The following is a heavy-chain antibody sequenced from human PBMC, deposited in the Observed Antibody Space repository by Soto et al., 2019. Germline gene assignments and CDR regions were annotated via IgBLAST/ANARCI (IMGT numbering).Heavy chain of an antibody. Sequence: PSETLSLTCTVSGGSISSSSYYWGWIRQPPGKGLEWIGSIYYSGGTYYNPSLKSRVTISVDTSKNQFSLKLSSVTAADTAVYYCARSPYDILTIAPPEYFDYWGQGTLVTVSS. CDR3: ARSPYDILTIAPPEYFDY. CDR2: IYYSGGT. D-gene: IGHD3-9*01. V-gene: IGHV4-39*07. J-gene: IGHJ4*02. CDR1: GGSISSSSYY.